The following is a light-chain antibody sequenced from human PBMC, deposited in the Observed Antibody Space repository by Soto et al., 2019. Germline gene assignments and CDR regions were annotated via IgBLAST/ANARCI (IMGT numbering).Light chain of an antibody. CDR3: QQYNSYSIT. V-gene: IGKV1D-16*01. Sequence: DIQMTQSPSSVSASVGYSVTITCRASQGISTWLAWFQQKPGKAPQXLIYAASTLQSGVPSRFSGSGSGTEFTLTISSLQPEDCATYDGQQYNSYSITFGQGTRLEI. CDR1: QGISTW. CDR2: AAS. J-gene: IGKJ5*01.